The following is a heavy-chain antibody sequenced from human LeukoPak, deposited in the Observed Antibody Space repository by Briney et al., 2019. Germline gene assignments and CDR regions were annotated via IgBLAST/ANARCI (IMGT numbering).Heavy chain of an antibody. CDR3: ARDRFTATGCCGTFDI. V-gene: IGHV4-39*07. CDR2: IFYSGTS. D-gene: IGHD2-15*01. J-gene: IGHJ3*02. Sequence: SETLSLTCTVSGGSISSSSYYWGWIRQPPGKGLEWIGSIFYSGTSYYNPSLKSRVTISVDTSKNQISLKMSSVTAADTAVYYCARDRFTATGCCGTFDIWGQGTMVTVSS. CDR1: GGSISSSSYY.